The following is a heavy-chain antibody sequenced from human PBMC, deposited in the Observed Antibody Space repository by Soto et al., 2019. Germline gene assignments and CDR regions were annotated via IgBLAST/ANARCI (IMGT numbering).Heavy chain of an antibody. J-gene: IGHJ6*02. D-gene: IGHD6-19*01. CDR1: GFTFSSYG. CDR2: ISYDGSNK. CDR3: AKKGSGWYERYYGMDV. Sequence: GGSLRLSCAASGFTFSSYGMHWVRQAPGKGLEWVAVISYDGSNKYYADSVKGRFTISRDNSKNTLYLQMNSLRAEDTAVYYGAKKGSGWYERYYGMDVWGQGTTVTVSS. V-gene: IGHV3-30*18.